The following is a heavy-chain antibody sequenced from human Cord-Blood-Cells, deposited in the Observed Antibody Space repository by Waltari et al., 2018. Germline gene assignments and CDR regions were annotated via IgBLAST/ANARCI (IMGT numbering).Heavy chain of an antibody. D-gene: IGHD2-2*02. J-gene: IGHJ4*02. CDR1: GGSFSGYY. CDR2: VNHSGST. Sequence: QVQLQQWGAGLLKPSETLSLTCAVYGGSFSGYYWSWIRQPPGKGLEWSGEVNHSGSTNLNRSLRSRCTKSVDTAKKQFSLKLSSVTAADTAVYYCARVQDCSSTSCYNGGERGDYWGQGTLVTVSS. CDR3: ARVQDCSSTSCYNGGERGDY. V-gene: IGHV4-34*01.